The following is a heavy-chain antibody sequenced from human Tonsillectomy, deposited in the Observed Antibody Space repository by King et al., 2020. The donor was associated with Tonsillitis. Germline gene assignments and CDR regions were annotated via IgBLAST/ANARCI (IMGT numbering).Heavy chain of an antibody. Sequence: VQLVESGAEVKKPGASVRVSCKTSGYTFSSHYVHWVRQAPGQGLEWMGIVNPVGDSTIYAQRFQGRVTMSRDTSTSTVYMELTSLTSEDTAVYYCARGCGGSCRSGSWLNAFDIWGLGTMVIVS. CDR2: VNPVGDST. V-gene: IGHV1-46*01. D-gene: IGHD2-15*01. CDR3: ARGCGGSCRSGSWLNAFDI. CDR1: GYTFSSHY. J-gene: IGHJ3*02.